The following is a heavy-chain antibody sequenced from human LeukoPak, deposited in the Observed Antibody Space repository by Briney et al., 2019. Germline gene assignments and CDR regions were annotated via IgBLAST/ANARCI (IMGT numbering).Heavy chain of an antibody. J-gene: IGHJ4*02. V-gene: IGHV3-48*01. D-gene: IGHD3-22*01. CDR1: GFTLIKFG. Sequence: GGSLRLSCTASGFTLIKFGLSWVRQAPGKGLEWVASVHTTTTIAAGTTFYADSVKGRFTISGDSSKNTAYLQMDSLRAEDTGTYYCAKDNEDKYNSGDAAYYFDDWGQGTLVSVSS. CDR3: AKDNEDKYNSGDAAYYFDD. CDR2: VHTTTTIAAGTT.